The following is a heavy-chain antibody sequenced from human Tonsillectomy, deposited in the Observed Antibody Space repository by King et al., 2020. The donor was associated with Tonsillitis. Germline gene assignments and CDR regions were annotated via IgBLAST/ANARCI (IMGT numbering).Heavy chain of an antibody. D-gene: IGHD3-16*01. CDR1: EFTFSTYA. J-gene: IGHJ4*02. CDR3: AKGEARYYGASHDYYFDD. Sequence: VQLVESGGGVVHPGGSLRLSCAASEFTFSTYAMHWVRQAPGKGLAWVAFIRFDGNRDMYADTVKGRFTVSRDKSKNMVYMNMNMLRAEDTAVYYCAKGEARYYGASHDYYFDDWGQGTLVTVSS. CDR2: IRFDGNRD. V-gene: IGHV3-30*02.